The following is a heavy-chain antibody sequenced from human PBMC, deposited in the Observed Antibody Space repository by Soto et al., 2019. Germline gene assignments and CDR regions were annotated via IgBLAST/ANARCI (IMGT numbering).Heavy chain of an antibody. V-gene: IGHV4-59*08. D-gene: IGHD6-13*01. Sequence: QVQLQESGPGLVKPSETLSLTCTVSGGSISSYYWSWIRQPPGKGLEWIGYIYYSGSTNYNPSRTSRVTISVDTSKNQFSLKLSSVTAADTAVYYCARFIAAAGTPEFDPWGQGTLVTVSS. J-gene: IGHJ5*02. CDR2: IYYSGST. CDR1: GGSISSYY. CDR3: ARFIAAAGTPEFDP.